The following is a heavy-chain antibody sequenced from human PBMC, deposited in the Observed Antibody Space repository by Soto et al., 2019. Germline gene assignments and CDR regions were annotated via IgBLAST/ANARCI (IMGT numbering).Heavy chain of an antibody. Sequence: GASVKVSCKASGFTFTSSAVQWVRQARGQRLEWIGWIVVGSGNTNYARKFQERVTITRDMSTSTAYMELSSLRSEDTAVYYCAAVHCSSTICRYYYYYGMVVWCQGTTATVSS. J-gene: IGHJ6*02. D-gene: IGHD2-2*01. CDR2: IVVGSGNT. CDR3: AAVHCSSTICRYYYYYGMVV. CDR1: GFTFTSSA. V-gene: IGHV1-58*01.